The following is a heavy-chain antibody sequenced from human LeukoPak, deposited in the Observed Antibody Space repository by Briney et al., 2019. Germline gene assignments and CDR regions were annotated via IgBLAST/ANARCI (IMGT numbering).Heavy chain of an antibody. CDR3: ARDPVDYGDYSTFDY. CDR1: GFTFSSYW. Sequence: PGGPLRLSCTASGFTFSSYWMHWVRQTPGKGLVWVSRIITDGTSTSYADSVKGRFTISRDNAKNTLYLQMNSLRAEDTAVYYCARDPVDYGDYSTFDYWGQGTLVTVSS. J-gene: IGHJ4*02. D-gene: IGHD4-17*01. CDR2: IITDGTST. V-gene: IGHV3-74*01.